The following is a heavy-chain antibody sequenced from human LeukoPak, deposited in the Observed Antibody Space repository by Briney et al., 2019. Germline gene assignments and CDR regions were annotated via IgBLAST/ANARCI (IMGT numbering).Heavy chain of an antibody. D-gene: IGHD3-16*01. J-gene: IGHJ4*02. V-gene: IGHV4-39*01. CDR1: GGSISSSSYY. CDR2: IYYSGST. Sequence: PSETLSLTCTVSGGSISSSSYYWGWIRQPPGKGLEWIGGIYYSGSTYYNPSLKSRVTISVDTSKNQFSLKLSSVTAADTAVYYCARQGGGGIFDYWGQGTLVTVSS. CDR3: ARQGGGGIFDY.